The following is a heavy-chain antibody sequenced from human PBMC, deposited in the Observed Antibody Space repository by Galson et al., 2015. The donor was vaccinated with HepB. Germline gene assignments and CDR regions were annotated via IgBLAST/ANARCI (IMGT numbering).Heavy chain of an antibody. V-gene: IGHV3-7*01. CDR2: IKHDGGEK. CDR3: ARIGFSGYDFNY. CDR1: GFTFSSYW. J-gene: IGHJ4*02. D-gene: IGHD5-12*01. Sequence: SLRLSCAASGFTFSSYWMSWVRQAPGKGLEWVANIKHDGGEKHYVDSVKGRFTISRDNAKNSLYLQMNSLRAEDTAVYYCARIGFSGYDFNYWGQGTLVTVSS.